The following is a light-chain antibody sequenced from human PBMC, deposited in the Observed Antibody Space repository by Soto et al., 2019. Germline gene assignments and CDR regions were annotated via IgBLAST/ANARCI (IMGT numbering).Light chain of an antibody. CDR2: GAS. Sequence: EIVMTQSPSTLSVSPGERATLSCRASQSVSSSYLAWYQQKPGQAPRLLIYGASSRATGIPDRFSGSGSGTHFTLTIDRLEPEDFAVYFCQQYTQSLWTFGQGTKVDIK. J-gene: IGKJ1*01. CDR3: QQYTQSLWT. CDR1: QSVSSSY. V-gene: IGKV3-20*01.